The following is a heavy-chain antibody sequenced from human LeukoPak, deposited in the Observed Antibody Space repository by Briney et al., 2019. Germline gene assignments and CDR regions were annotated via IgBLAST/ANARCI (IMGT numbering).Heavy chain of an antibody. J-gene: IGHJ6*02. CDR3: AKDARYCSSTSCYVRYYYGMDV. V-gene: IGHV3-30*18. D-gene: IGHD2-2*01. Sequence: GGSLRLSCAASGFTFSSFGMHWVRQAPGKGLEWVALISYDGSNIYYADSVKGRFTISRDNSKNTLFLQMNSLRAEATAVYYCAKDARYCSSTSCYVRYYYGMDVWGQGTTVTVSS. CDR2: ISYDGSNI. CDR1: GFTFSSFG.